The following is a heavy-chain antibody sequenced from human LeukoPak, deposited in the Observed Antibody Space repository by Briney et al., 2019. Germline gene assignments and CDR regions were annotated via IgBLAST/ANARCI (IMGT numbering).Heavy chain of an antibody. CDR3: VRDVAAGFDY. CDR2: ITDSSSVV. CDR1: GFTFSTYT. V-gene: IGHV3-48*04. D-gene: IGHD6-13*01. Sequence: GGSLRLSCAASGFTFSTYTMNWVRQAPGKGLEWVSYITDSSSVVYYADSVMGRFTISRDNAKNSLYLQMNSLRAEDTAVYYCVRDVAAGFDYWGQGTLVTVSS. J-gene: IGHJ4*02.